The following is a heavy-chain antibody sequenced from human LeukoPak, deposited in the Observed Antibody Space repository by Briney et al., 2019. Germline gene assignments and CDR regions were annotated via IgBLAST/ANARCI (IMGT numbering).Heavy chain of an antibody. J-gene: IGHJ3*02. CDR1: GDSINNYY. Sequence: SETLSLTCTVSGDSINNYYWSWIRQTPEKGLEWIGYMSYSGRSDYGPSLKSLVTISVDTSKNQFSLKLSSVTAADTAVYYCASVESYPLRNAFDIWGQGTMVTVSS. CDR2: MSYSGRS. D-gene: IGHD1-14*01. V-gene: IGHV4-59*01. CDR3: ASVESYPLRNAFDI.